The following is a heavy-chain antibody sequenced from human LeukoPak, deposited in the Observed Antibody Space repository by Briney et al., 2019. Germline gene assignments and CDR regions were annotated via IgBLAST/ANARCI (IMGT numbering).Heavy chain of an antibody. D-gene: IGHD3-10*01. J-gene: IGHJ6*04. CDR2: INRSGST. CDR3: ASETYYYGSGSRYKGV. V-gene: IGHV4-34*01. Sequence: SETLSLTCAVYGGSFSGFYWSWIRQPPGKALEWIGEINRSGSTNYNPSLKSRVTIPVDTSKNQFSLKLSSVTASYTAVYYCASETYYYGSGSRYKGVWGKGTTVTVSS. CDR1: GGSFSGFY.